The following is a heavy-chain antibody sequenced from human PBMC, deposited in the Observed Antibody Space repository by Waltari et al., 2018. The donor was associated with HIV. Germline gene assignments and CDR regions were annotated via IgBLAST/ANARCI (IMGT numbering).Heavy chain of an antibody. V-gene: IGHV4-59*08. CDR1: GGSISSYY. CDR3: ARGAYYGSGSYYNFYYYYGMDV. J-gene: IGHJ6*02. Sequence: QVQLQESGPGLVKPSETLSLTCTVSGGSISSYYWSWIRQPPGKGLEWIGYIYYSGSTKYNPSLKSRVTISVDTSKNQFSLKLSSVTAADTAVYYCARGAYYGSGSYYNFYYYYGMDVWGQGTTVTVSS. CDR2: IYYSGST. D-gene: IGHD3-10*01.